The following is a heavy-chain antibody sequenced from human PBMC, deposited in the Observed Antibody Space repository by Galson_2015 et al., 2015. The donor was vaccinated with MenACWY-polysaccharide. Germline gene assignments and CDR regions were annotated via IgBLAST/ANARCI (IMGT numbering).Heavy chain of an antibody. D-gene: IGHD3-9*01. CDR3: ATFFYWDILTGYFNGQNYFDY. CDR2: IKSKTHGETT. J-gene: IGHJ4*02. CDR1: GFTFSNAW. Sequence: SLRLSCAASGFTFSNAWMTWVRQAPGKGLEWVGLIKSKTHGETTDYAAPVKGRFFLSRDDSKNTVSLQMNSLEIEDTAMYYCATFFYWDILTGYFNGQNYFDYWGQGTLVTVSS. V-gene: IGHV3-15*01.